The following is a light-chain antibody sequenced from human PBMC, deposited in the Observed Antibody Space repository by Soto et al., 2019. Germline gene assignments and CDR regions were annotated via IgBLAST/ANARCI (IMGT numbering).Light chain of an antibody. CDR2: GAS. V-gene: IGKV3-20*01. Sequence: EILLTQSPGSLSVFPGERASLSFRASQNVNNRLAWYQQKAGQAPRLLISGASSRATGIPDRFSGSGSGTDFTLTISRLESDDSAVYYCQQFGSYPLTFGGGTKVDI. CDR1: QNVNNR. J-gene: IGKJ4*01. CDR3: QQFGSYPLT.